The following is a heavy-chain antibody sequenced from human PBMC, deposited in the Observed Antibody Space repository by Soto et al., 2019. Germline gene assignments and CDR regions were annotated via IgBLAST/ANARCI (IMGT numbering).Heavy chain of an antibody. Sequence: QMQLQESGPGLVKPSETLSLTCTVSGGSVSSGSYYWNWIRQPPGKGLEWIGYIYYSGSTNYNPSLRSLVTMSVDTSKNQFSLKLSSVTAADTAVYYCARGGGRMGDYWGQGTLVTVSS. J-gene: IGHJ4*02. CDR3: ARGGGRMGDY. V-gene: IGHV4-61*01. CDR1: GGSVSSGSYY. CDR2: IYYSGST. D-gene: IGHD2-15*01.